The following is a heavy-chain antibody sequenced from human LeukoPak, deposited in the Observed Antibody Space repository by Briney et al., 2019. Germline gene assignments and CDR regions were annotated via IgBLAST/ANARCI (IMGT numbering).Heavy chain of an antibody. CDR1: GGSFGGYY. V-gene: IGHV4-34*01. D-gene: IGHD3-10*01. CDR2: INHSGST. CDR3: ARGRHYYGSGSYYNYLYYFDY. Sequence: SSETLSLTCAVYGGSFGGYYWSWIRQPPGKGLEWIGEINHSGSTNYNPSLKSRVTISVDTSKNQFSLKLSSVTAADTAVYYCARGRHYYGSGSYYNYLYYFDYWGQGTLVTVSS. J-gene: IGHJ4*02.